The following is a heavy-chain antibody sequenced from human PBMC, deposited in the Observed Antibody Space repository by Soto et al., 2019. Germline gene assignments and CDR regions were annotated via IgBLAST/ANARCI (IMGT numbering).Heavy chain of an antibody. CDR2: INHSGIT. CDR1: GGSFSGYY. Sequence: QVQLQQWGGGLLRPSETLSLTCAVYGGSFSGYYWSWIRQSPGTGLEWIGEINHSGITNNNASLKNRVSISVDTSRNDFSLKLRSVTAADTAVYYCARVGGRFASGVVVTASWFDPWGQGPPVTVSS. D-gene: IGHD2-21*02. J-gene: IGHJ5*02. CDR3: ARVGGRFASGVVVTASWFDP. V-gene: IGHV4-34*02.